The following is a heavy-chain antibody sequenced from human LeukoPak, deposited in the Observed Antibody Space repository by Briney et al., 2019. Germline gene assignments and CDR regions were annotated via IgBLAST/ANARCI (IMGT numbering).Heavy chain of an antibody. J-gene: IGHJ4*02. CDR1: GFIFSGYW. V-gene: IGHV3-7*03. CDR3: ARGRYCSGGNCSYFDY. Sequence: GGSLRLSCAASGFIFSGYWMTWVRQAPGKGLEWVANIRPDGSEKYSVDSVKGRFTISRDNAKNSLYLQMNSLRVEDTAMYYCARGRYCSGGNCSYFDYWGQGTLVTVSS. D-gene: IGHD2-15*01. CDR2: IRPDGSEK.